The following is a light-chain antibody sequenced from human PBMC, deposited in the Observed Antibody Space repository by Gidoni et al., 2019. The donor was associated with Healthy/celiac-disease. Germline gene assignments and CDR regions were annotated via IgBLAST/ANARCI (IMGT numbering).Light chain of an antibody. CDR3: QQYGSSPPKLT. J-gene: IGKJ4*01. V-gene: IGKV3-20*01. Sequence: VLTQSPGTLSWSPGQRATLSCRASQSVSSSYLAWYKQKPGQAPRLLLYGASSRATDIPDRFSGSGSGTDFTLTISRLEPEDFAVYYCQQYGSSPPKLTFGGGTKVEIK. CDR2: GAS. CDR1: QSVSSSY.